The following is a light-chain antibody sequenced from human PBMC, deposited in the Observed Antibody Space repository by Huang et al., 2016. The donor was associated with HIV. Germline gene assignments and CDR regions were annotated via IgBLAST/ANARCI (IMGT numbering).Light chain of an antibody. CDR1: QSVGSN. V-gene: IGKV3-15*01. Sequence: EIVMTQSPATLSVSPGERATLSCRASQSVGSNLAWYQQNPGQAPRLLIYGASTRATGIPARFSGSGSGTEFTLTISSLQSEDSAVYYCQQYNNWPPLTFGGGTKVEIK. CDR2: GAS. J-gene: IGKJ4*01. CDR3: QQYNNWPPLT.